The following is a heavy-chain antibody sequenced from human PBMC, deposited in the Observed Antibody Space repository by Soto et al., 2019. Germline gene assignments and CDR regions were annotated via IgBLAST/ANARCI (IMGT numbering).Heavy chain of an antibody. D-gene: IGHD3-10*01. CDR1: GASISGEDYY. CDR3: ASSPVTTVRGVKNYFDY. V-gene: IGHV4-31*03. CDR2: ISYSGTT. J-gene: IGHJ4*02. Sequence: ASETLSLTCTVSGASISGEDYYWTWIRQHPGEGLEWIGYISYSGTTYYNPSLESRVTISLDTSKNQFSLKVNSVTAADTAVYYCASSPVTTVRGVKNYFDYWGQGILVTVSS.